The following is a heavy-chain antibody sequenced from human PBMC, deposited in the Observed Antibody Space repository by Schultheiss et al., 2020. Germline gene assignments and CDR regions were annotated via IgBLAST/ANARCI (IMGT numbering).Heavy chain of an antibody. CDR2: ISYDGSNK. Sequence: GGSLRLSCAVSGFTFSSYSMNWVRQAPGKGLEWVAVISYDGSNKYYADSVKGRFTISRDNAKNSLYLQMNSLKTEDTAVYYCARGTSGWPLDYWGQGTLVTVSS. J-gene: IGHJ4*02. D-gene: IGHD6-19*01. CDR1: GFTFSSYS. CDR3: ARGTSGWPLDY. V-gene: IGHV3-30*03.